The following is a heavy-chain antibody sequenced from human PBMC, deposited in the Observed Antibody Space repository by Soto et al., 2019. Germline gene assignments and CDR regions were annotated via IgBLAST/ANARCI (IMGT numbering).Heavy chain of an antibody. CDR3: ARLAVAGIYYYYYGMDV. D-gene: IGHD6-19*01. V-gene: IGHV4-34*01. CDR2: INHSGST. CDR1: GGSFSGYY. Sequence: SETLSLTCAVYGGSFSGYYWSWIRQPPGKGLEWIGEINHSGSTNYNPSLKSRVTISVDTSKNQFSLKLSSVTAADTAVYYCARLAVAGIYYYYYGMDVWGQGTTVT. J-gene: IGHJ6*02.